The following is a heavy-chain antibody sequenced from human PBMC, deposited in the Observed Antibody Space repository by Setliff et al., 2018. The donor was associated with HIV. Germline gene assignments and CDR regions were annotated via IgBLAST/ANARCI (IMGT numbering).Heavy chain of an antibody. CDR1: GFTFRHYS. V-gene: IGHV3-23*01. J-gene: IGHJ4*02. D-gene: IGHD3-22*01. CDR3: AKAFMIVVVKEFDY. Sequence: PGGSLRLSCAASGFTFRHYSMNWVRQAPGKGLEWVSTISGSGSNTYYAESVKGRFTISRDNSKNTLSLQLNSLRAEDSAVYYCAKAFMIVVVKEFDYWGQGTLVTVSS. CDR2: ISGSGSNT.